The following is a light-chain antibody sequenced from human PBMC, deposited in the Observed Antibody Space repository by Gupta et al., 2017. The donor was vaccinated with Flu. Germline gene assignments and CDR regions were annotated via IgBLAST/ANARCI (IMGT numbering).Light chain of an antibody. CDR1: QGIRTD. J-gene: IGKJ1*01. CDR3: LQQNSSPRT. V-gene: IGKV1-17*01. Sequence: DIQMTQSPSSLSASVGDRVTITCRASQGIRTDLGWYHQKPGKAPKRLIYAASRLQSGVLSRFSGSGSGTEFTLTISSLQPEDFATHYCLQQNSSPRTFGQGTKVEIK. CDR2: AAS.